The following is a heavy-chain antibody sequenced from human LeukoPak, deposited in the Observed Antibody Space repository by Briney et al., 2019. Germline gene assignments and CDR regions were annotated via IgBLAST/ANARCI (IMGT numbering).Heavy chain of an antibody. D-gene: IGHD6-19*01. CDR1: GFTFSSYW. CDR3: ARGRYSSGLRYFDY. V-gene: IGHV3-74*01. CDR2: IHSDGSST. J-gene: IGHJ4*02. Sequence: GGSLRLSCAASGFTFSSYWMHWVRQAPGKGLVWVSRIHSDGSSTSYADSVKGRFTISRDKAKNTLYLQMNSLRAEDTAVYYCARGRYSSGLRYFDYWGQGPLVTVSS.